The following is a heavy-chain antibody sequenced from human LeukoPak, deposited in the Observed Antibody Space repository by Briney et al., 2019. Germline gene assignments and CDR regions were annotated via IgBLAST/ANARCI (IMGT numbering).Heavy chain of an antibody. Sequence: SGGSLSLSCVASGFTFSTYWMSCVRQAPGKGLEWVANINQDGSVKLYVDSVKGRFTISRDNARNSVYLQMSCLRAEDTAVYFCAKYDYCAYSFEDWGQGTMVTASS. D-gene: IGHD4-17*01. CDR1: GFTFSTYW. J-gene: IGHJ4*02. CDR3: AKYDYCAYSFED. CDR2: INQDGSVK. V-gene: IGHV3-7*05.